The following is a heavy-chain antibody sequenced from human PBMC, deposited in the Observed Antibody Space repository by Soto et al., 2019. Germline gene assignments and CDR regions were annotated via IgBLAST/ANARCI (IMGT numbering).Heavy chain of an antibody. CDR3: AKHLEDAFDI. CDR2: ISYDGSNQ. D-gene: IGHD3-3*01. Sequence: GRSVRLSCSASRFTFISYGMHSARQAPGKGLEGVAVISYDGSNQYYADSVKSRFTISRDNSKNTLYLQLNSLRAEDTAVFCWAKHLEDAFDIWGQGTMVTVSS. V-gene: IGHV3-30*18. J-gene: IGHJ3*02. CDR1: RFTFISYG.